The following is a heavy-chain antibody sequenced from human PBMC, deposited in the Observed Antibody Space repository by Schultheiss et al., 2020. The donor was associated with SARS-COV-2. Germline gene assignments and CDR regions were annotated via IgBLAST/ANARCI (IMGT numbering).Heavy chain of an antibody. V-gene: IGHV3-48*02. CDR1: EFTFGSYV. CDR3: ARDYCARTSCRFDY. Sequence: GGSLRLSCAASEFTFGSYVMSWVRQAPGKGLEWVSYIGTSSNSVYYADSVKGRFTISRDNAKNSLYLQMNSLRDEDTAMYYCARDYCARTSCRFDYWGQGTLVTVSS. D-gene: IGHD2-2*01. J-gene: IGHJ4*02. CDR2: IGTSSNSV.